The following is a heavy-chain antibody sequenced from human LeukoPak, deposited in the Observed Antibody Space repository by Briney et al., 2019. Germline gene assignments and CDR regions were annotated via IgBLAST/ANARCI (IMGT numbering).Heavy chain of an antibody. CDR3: ARSPTYYYDSSGYYFDY. CDR1: GGSISSRSYS. CDR2: IYYSGST. Sequence: TLSLTCTVSGGSISSRSYSWGWIRQPPGKGLEWIGTIYYSGSTSYNPSLKSRVTMSVDTSKNQFSLKLSSVTAADTAVYYCARSPTYYYDSSGYYFDYWGQGTLVTVSS. V-gene: IGHV4-39*07. J-gene: IGHJ4*02. D-gene: IGHD3-22*01.